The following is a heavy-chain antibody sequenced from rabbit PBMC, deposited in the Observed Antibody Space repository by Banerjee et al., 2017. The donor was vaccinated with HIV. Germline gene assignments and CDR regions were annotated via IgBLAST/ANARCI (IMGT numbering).Heavy chain of an antibody. Sequence: QSLEESGGDLVKPGASLTLTCTASGFSFSSSYWMCWVRQAPGKGLEWIGCISTDDGSAYYASWVNGRFTISKTSSTTVTLQMTSLTAADTATYFCARDYDLWGPGTLVTVS. CDR1: GFSFSSSYW. CDR3: ARDYDL. CDR2: ISTDDGSA. J-gene: IGHJ6*01. D-gene: IGHD2-1*01. V-gene: IGHV1S40*01.